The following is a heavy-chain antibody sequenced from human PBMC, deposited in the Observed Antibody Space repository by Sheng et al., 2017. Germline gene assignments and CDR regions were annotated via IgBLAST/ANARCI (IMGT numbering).Heavy chain of an antibody. CDR3: AKAIYAISTGDPADC. CDR2: ISNSGDRT. J-gene: IGHJ4*02. D-gene: IGHD3-9*01. V-gene: IGHV3-23*01. Sequence: EVQLLDSGGGLVQPGGSLRLSCEASGFTFSSYGMSWVRQAPGKGLEWVSGISNSGDRTYYADSVKGRFTISRDNSKNTLYLQMNSLRAEDTALYYCAKAIYAISTGDPADCWGREPWSPSPQ. CDR1: GFTFSSYG.